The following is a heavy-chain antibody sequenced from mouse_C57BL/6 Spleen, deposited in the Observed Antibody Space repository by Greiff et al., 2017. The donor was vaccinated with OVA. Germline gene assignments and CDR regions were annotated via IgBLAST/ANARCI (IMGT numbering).Heavy chain of an antibody. CDR2: IDPNSGGT. CDR3: ARGGGYYCYFYY. V-gene: IGHV1-72*01. Sequence: QVQLQQSGAELVKPGASVKLSCKASGYTFTSYWMHWVKQRPGRGLEWIGRIDPNSGGTKYNEKFKSKATLTVDKPSSTAYMRLSSLTSEDSAVYYFARGGGYYCYFYYWGQGTTLTVSS. D-gene: IGHD2-3*01. J-gene: IGHJ2*01. CDR1: GYTFTSYW.